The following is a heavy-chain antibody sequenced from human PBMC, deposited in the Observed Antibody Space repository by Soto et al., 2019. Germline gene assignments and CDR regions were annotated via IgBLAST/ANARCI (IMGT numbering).Heavy chain of an antibody. CDR2: INPNSGGT. J-gene: IGHJ4*02. CDR1: GYTFTGYY. CDR3: ARVSSGVYSSDY. V-gene: IGHV1-2*04. Sequence: ASVKVSCKASGYTFTGYYMHWVRQAPGQGLEWMGWINPNSGGTNYAQKFQGWVTMTRDTSISTAYMELSRLRSDATAVYSWARVSSGVYSSDYWGQGTLVTVSS. D-gene: IGHD1-26*01.